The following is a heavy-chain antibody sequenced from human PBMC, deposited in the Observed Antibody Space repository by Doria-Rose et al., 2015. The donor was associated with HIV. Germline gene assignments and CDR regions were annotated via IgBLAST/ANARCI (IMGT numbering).Heavy chain of an antibody. V-gene: IGHV4-61*02. CDR3: ARTANWNDGRVDS. J-gene: IGHJ4*02. D-gene: IGHD1-20*01. CDR1: GGSIGSGSYY. CDR2: TYIRGSA. Sequence: QVQLQESGPGVVKPSQTLSLTRTVSGGSIGSGSYYWSWIRQPAGKGLEWIGRTYIRGSADYNPSLQSRVTISVDTSKNQSSLEVNSVTAADTAVYYCARTANWNDGRVDSWGQGILVTVSP.